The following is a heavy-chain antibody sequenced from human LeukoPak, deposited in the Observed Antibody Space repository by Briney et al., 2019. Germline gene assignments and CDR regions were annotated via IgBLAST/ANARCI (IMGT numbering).Heavy chain of an antibody. CDR1: GGFISRYY. D-gene: IGHD2-2*01. Sequence: SETPSLTCTVSGGFISRYYSRGVRQPAREGPGWGGRIFNSGSTNYNPSLKSRVTMSVDTSKNQFSLKLSSVTAADTAVYYCARAGRSYQLLPYYYYGMDVWGQGTTVTVSS. CDR3: ARAGRSYQLLPYYYYGMDV. V-gene: IGHV4-4*07. J-gene: IGHJ6*02. CDR2: IFNSGST.